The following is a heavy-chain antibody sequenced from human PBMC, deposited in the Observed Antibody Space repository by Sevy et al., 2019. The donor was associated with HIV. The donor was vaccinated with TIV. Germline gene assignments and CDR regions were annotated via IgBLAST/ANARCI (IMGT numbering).Heavy chain of an antibody. CDR3: WREGCTKPHDY. J-gene: IGHJ4*02. CDR1: GFDFSIYS. V-gene: IGHV3-23*01. D-gene: IGHD2-8*01. Sequence: GGSLRLSCAASGFDFSIYSMSWVRQAPGKGLEWVSTLSFGCGKINYADSVKGRFTISRDNSKSSVYLEMNNMRVEDTSCYYCWREGCTKPHDYWGQGTLVTVSS. CDR2: LSFGCGKI.